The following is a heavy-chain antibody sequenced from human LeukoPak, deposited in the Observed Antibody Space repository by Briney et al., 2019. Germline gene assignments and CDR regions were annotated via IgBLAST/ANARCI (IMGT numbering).Heavy chain of an antibody. CDR2: INKDGSEK. V-gene: IGHV3-7*01. CDR1: GFTFSSYW. D-gene: IGHD2-15*01. CDR3: ARRYCSGGSCYSVDY. J-gene: IGHJ4*02. Sequence: PGGSLRLSCVASGFTFSSYWMSWVRQAPGKGLEWVANINKDGSEKYYLDSVKGRFTISRDNAMDSLYLQMNSLRAEDTAVYYCARRYCSGGSCYSVDYWGQGTLVTVPS.